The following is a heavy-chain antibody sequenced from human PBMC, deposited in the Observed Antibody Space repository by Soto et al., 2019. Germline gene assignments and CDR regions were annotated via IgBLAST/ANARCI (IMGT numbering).Heavy chain of an antibody. J-gene: IGHJ4*02. CDR1: GFSLSTNGVG. CDR2: IYWDDDK. Sequence: QITLKESGPTLVKPTQTLTLTCTFSGFSLSTNGVGVGWIRQPPGKALEWLALIYWDDDKHYSPTLKNRLTVPKDSSKKQVVLTMTNLDPVDTATYFCAHSKTLVDYFDYWGQGALVTVSS. V-gene: IGHV2-5*02. CDR3: AHSKTLVDYFDY. D-gene: IGHD2-15*01.